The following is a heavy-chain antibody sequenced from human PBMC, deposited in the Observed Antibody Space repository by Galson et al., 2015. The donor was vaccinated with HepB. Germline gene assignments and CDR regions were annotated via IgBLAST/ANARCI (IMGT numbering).Heavy chain of an antibody. J-gene: IGHJ4*02. CDR1: GGTFSSYA. Sequence: SVKVSCKASGGTFSSYAISWVRQAPGQGLEWMGGIIPIFGTANYAQKFQGRVTITADESTSTAYMELSSLRSEDTAVYYCAREESGFRVGATPFDYWGQGTLVTVSS. D-gene: IGHD1-26*01. CDR3: AREESGFRVGATPFDY. V-gene: IGHV1-69*13. CDR2: IIPIFGTA.